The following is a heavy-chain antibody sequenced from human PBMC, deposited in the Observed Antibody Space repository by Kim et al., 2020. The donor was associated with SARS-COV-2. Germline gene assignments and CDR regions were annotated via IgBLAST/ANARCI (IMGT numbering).Heavy chain of an antibody. CDR2: NYYSGST. CDR3: ARHEVSVIAARQFYWFDP. D-gene: IGHD6-6*01. V-gene: IGHV4-59*08. J-gene: IGHJ5*02. CDR1: GGSISSYY. Sequence: SETLSLTCTVSGGSISSYYWSWIRQPPGKGLEWIGYNYYSGSTNYNPSLKSRVTISVDTSKNQFSLKLSSVTAADTAVYYCARHEVSVIAARQFYWFDPWGQGTLVTVSS.